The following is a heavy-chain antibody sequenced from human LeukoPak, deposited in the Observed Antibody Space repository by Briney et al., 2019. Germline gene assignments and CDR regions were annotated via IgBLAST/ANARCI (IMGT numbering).Heavy chain of an antibody. CDR2: ISAYNGNT. Sequence: ASVKVSCKASGYTFTSYGISWVRQAPGQGLEWMGWISAYNGNTNYAQKLQGRVTMTTDTSTSTAYMELSSLRSEDTAVYYCARGLPGGSPPYNWFDPWGQGTLVTVSS. CDR1: GYTFTSYG. J-gene: IGHJ5*02. D-gene: IGHD2-15*01. V-gene: IGHV1-18*01. CDR3: ARGLPGGSPPYNWFDP.